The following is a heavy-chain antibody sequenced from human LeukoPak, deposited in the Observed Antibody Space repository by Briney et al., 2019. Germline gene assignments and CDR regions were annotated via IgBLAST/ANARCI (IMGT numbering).Heavy chain of an antibody. CDR3: ARGSSVAGDYYYYYYMDV. V-gene: IGHV4-59*01. J-gene: IGHJ6*03. CDR2: IYYSGST. D-gene: IGHD6-19*01. CDR1: GGSISSYY. Sequence: NTSETLSLTCTVSGGSISSYYWSWIRQPPGKGLEWIGYIYYSGSTNYNPSLKSRVTISVDTSKNQFSLKLSSVTAADTAVYYCARGSSVAGDYYYYYYMDVWGKGTTVTVSS.